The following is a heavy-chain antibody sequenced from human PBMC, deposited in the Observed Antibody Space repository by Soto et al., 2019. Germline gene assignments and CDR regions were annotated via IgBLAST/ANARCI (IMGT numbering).Heavy chain of an antibody. CDR1: GFSFSDIA. V-gene: IGHV3-73*02. CDR3: SNYSGAPSIPAA. J-gene: IGHJ5*02. D-gene: IGHD1-26*01. Sequence: EVRLLEAGGGLMQPGGSLKLSCATSGFSFSDIAMHWVRQASGKGLEWVGRIDRKTYNYATTYGASVKGRFTISRDDSRSMVYLQMNSLKTEDTAIYYCSNYSGAPSIPAALGQGTLVTVSS. CDR2: IDRKTYNYAT.